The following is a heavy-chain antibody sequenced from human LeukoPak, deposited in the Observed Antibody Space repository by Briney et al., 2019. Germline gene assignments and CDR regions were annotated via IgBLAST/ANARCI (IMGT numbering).Heavy chain of an antibody. D-gene: IGHD3-22*01. CDR1: GFTFDDYA. V-gene: IGHV3-9*03. J-gene: IGHJ4*02. Sequence: PGRSLRLSCAASGFTFDDYAMHWVRQAPGKGLEWVSGISWNSGSIGYADSVKGRFTISRDNAKNSLYLQMNSLRAEDMALYYCAKDINRYDSSGYYFDYWGQGTLVTVSS. CDR2: ISWNSGSI. CDR3: AKDINRYDSSGYYFDY.